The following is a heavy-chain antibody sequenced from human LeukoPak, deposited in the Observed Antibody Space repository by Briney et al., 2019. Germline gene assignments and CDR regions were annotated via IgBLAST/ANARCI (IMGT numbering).Heavy chain of an antibody. D-gene: IGHD2/OR15-2a*01. CDR3: ARNMGDY. Sequence: PGGSLRLSCAASGFTFSTYLMSWVRQAPGKGLEWVANIKQDGSEKYYVDSVKGRFTISRDNAKNSLYLQMNSLRAEDTAVYYCARNMGDYWGQGTLVTVSS. CDR2: IKQDGSEK. CDR1: GFTFSTYL. J-gene: IGHJ4*02. V-gene: IGHV3-7*05.